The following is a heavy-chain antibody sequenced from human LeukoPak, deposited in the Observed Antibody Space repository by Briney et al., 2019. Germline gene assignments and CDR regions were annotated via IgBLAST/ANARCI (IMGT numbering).Heavy chain of an antibody. Sequence: GGSLRLSCAASGFTFSSYAMHWVRQAPGKGLEWVAVISYDGSNKYYADSVKGRVTISRDSPKNTLYLQMNSLRAEDTAVYYCARAPSASAAITGGFDYWGQGTLVTVSS. CDR3: ARAPSASAAITGGFDY. V-gene: IGHV3-30-3*01. CDR2: ISYDGSNK. D-gene: IGHD5-24*01. J-gene: IGHJ4*02. CDR1: GFTFSSYA.